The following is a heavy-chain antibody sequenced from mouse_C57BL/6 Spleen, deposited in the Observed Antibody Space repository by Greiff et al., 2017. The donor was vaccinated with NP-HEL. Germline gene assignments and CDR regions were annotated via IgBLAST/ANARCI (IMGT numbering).Heavy chain of an antibody. V-gene: IGHV5-6*02. D-gene: IGHD4-1*01. CDR2: ISSGGSYT. J-gene: IGHJ2*01. CDR3: ARQGTGTGDY. Sequence: EVKLEESGGDLVKPGGSLKLSCAASGFTFSSYGMSWVRQTPDKRLEWVATISSGGSYTYYPDSVKGRFTISRDNAKNTLYLQMSSLKSEDTAMYYCARQGTGTGDYWGQGTTLTVSS. CDR1: GFTFSSYG.